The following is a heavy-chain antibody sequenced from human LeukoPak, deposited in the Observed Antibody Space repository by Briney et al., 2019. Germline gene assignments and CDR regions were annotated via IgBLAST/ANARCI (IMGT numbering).Heavy chain of an antibody. Sequence: SETLSLTCTVSGDSISSYYWNWIRQPPGKGLEWIGYTSNSGSTNNNPSLKSRLTISIDTSKNQFSLRLNSVTAADTAVYYCARAGSGYSFDYWGQGKPVTVSS. D-gene: IGHD3-22*01. CDR1: GDSISSYY. CDR2: TSNSGST. CDR3: ARAGSGYSFDY. J-gene: IGHJ4*02. V-gene: IGHV4-59*01.